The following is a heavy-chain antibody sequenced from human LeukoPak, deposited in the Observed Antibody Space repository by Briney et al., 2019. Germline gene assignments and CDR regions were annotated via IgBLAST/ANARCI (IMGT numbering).Heavy chain of an antibody. D-gene: IGHD3-9*01. CDR3: ANGKDLQYFDSLVPFTD. J-gene: IGHJ4*02. Sequence: GGSLRLACAASGLTFSNSGLSWVRQAPGKGLEWVSGISGRGSATYYTDSVKGRFTISRDNSKNTVYLQMNNLRADDTAVYYCANGKDLQYFDSLVPFTDRGQGTLVTVSS. CDR2: ISGRGSAT. V-gene: IGHV3-23*01. CDR1: GLTFSNSG.